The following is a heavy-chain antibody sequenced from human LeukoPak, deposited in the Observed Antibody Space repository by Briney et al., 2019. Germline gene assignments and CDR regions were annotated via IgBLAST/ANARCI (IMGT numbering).Heavy chain of an antibody. J-gene: IGHJ4*02. V-gene: IGHV4-39*07. CDR3: ARDYYSSGPDY. Sequence: KPSETLSLTCTVSGGSISSSSYYWGWIRQPPGKGLEWIGSIYYSGSTYYNPSLKSRVTISVDTSKNQFSLKLSSVTAADTAVYYCARDYYSSGPDYWGQGTLVTVSS. CDR1: GGSISSSSYY. D-gene: IGHD6-19*01. CDR2: IYYSGST.